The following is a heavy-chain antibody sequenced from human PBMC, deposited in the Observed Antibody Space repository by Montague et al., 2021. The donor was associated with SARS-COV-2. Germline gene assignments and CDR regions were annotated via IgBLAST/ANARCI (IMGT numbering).Heavy chain of an antibody. CDR1: GGSINSYS. CDR2: MYTTGSH. V-gene: IGHV4-4*07. CDR3: AGDWDYDYIWWSYRPYYFDN. J-gene: IGHJ4*02. Sequence: SETLSLTCTVSGGSINSYSSSWILQPAIREIAWNGRMYTTGSHNSKPSLINRFTMSVDTSTNQSSLNFSSVTAAYTAIYYWAGDWDYDYIWWSYRPYYFDNWGQGTLVTVSS. D-gene: IGHD3-16*02.